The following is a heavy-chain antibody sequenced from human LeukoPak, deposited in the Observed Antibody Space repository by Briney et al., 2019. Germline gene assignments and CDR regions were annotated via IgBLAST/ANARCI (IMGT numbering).Heavy chain of an antibody. J-gene: IGHJ6*02. V-gene: IGHV3-30-3*01. CDR3: ARGSAIFGVVITPYYYYGMDV. D-gene: IGHD3-3*01. CDR1: GFTFSSYA. Sequence: RPGGSLRLSCAASGFTFSSYAMHWVRQAPGKGLEWVAVISYDGSNKYYADSVKSRFTISRDNSKNTLYLQMNSLRAEDTAVYYCARGSAIFGVVITPYYYYGMDVWGQGTTVTVSS. CDR2: ISYDGSNK.